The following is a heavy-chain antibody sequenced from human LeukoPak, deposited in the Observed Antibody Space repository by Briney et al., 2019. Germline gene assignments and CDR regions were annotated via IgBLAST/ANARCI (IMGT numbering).Heavy chain of an antibody. CDR3: ARRFDTGGWVDY. J-gene: IGHJ4*02. CDR1: GGSISGYY. CDR2: IYSSGAT. D-gene: IGHD6-19*01. V-gene: IGHV4-4*09. Sequence: SETLSLTCTVSGGSISGYYWSWIRQPPGKALEWIGYIYSSGATNSNPSLKSRVTISVDSSKNQFSLKLTSVTAADTAVYYCARRFDTGGWVDYWGQGTLVTVSS.